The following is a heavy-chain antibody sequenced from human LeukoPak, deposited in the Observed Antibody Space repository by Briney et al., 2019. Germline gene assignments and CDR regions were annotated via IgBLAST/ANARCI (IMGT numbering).Heavy chain of an antibody. CDR3: ATSISGSYFPDAFDI. V-gene: IGHV1-24*01. CDR2: FDPEDGET. J-gene: IGHJ3*02. D-gene: IGHD3-10*01. Sequence: ASVKVSCKVSGYTLTELSMHWVRQAPGKGLEWMGGFDPEDGETIYAQKFQGRVTMTEDTSTDTAYMELSSLRSEDTAVYYCATSISGSYFPDAFDIWGQGTMVTVSS. CDR1: GYTLTELS.